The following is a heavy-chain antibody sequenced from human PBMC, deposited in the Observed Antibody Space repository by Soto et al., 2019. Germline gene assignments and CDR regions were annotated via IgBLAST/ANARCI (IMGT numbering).Heavy chain of an antibody. CDR3: ARDAVAGYNPPYGTDV. D-gene: IGHD6-19*01. J-gene: IGHJ6*02. CDR1: GGSISSYY. Sequence: PSETLSLTCTVSGGSISSYYWSWIRQPPGKGLEWIGFISDSGSTNHNPSLKSRATISVDTSKNQCSLTLRFVTAADTAVYYCARDAVAGYNPPYGTDVWGQGTTVTVSS. V-gene: IGHV4-59*01. CDR2: ISDSGST.